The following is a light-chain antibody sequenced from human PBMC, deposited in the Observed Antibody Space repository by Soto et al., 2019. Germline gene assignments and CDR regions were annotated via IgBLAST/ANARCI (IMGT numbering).Light chain of an antibody. J-gene: IGLJ1*01. CDR3: SSYTSTSTKV. CDR1: SSDVGGYNY. V-gene: IGLV2-14*01. CDR2: EVS. Sequence: QSALTQPASVSGSPGQSITISCIGTSSDVGGYNYVSWYQQRPGKAPKLMIYEVSNRPSGVSNRFSGSKSGNTASLTISGLQAEDEADYYCSSYTSTSTKVFGTGTKVTVL.